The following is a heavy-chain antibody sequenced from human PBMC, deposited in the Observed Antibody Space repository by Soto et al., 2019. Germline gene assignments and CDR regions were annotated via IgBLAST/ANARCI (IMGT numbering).Heavy chain of an antibody. CDR2: INHSGST. CDR3: ARGRATRTRQDYYYYYYMDV. D-gene: IGHD2-2*01. V-gene: IGHV4-34*01. Sequence: QVQLQQWGAGLLKPSETLSLTCAVYGGSFSGYYWSWIRQPPGKGLEWIGVINHSGSTNYNPSLNSRVTISVDAYKNQFALKLSAVTAADTAVYYCARGRATRTRQDYYYYYYMDVWGKGTTVTVAS. J-gene: IGHJ6*03. CDR1: GGSFSGYY.